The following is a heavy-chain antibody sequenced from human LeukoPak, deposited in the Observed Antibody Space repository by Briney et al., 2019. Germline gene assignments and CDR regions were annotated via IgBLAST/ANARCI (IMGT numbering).Heavy chain of an antibody. CDR2: ISPSGGST. J-gene: IGHJ3*02. Sequence: ASVKVSCKASGYTFATYYMHWVRQAPGQGLEWMGIISPSGGSTSYAQKFQGRVTMTRDTSISTAYMELSRLRSDDTAVYYCARASIVVVPSAIRWGNAFDIWGQGTMVTVSS. CDR1: GYTFATYY. CDR3: ARASIVVVPSAIRWGNAFDI. D-gene: IGHD2-2*02. V-gene: IGHV1-46*01.